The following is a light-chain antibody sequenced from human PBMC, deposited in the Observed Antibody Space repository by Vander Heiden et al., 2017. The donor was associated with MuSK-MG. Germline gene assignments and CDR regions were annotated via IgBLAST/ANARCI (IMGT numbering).Light chain of an antibody. Sequence: DIVMTQPLDSLVVFLGERATINCKSSQSVLYSSNNKNYLAWYQQKPGQPPKLLIYWASTRESGVPDRFSGSGSGTDFTLTISSLQAEDVAVYYCQQYYSTPWTFGQGTKVEIK. CDR2: WAS. CDR3: QQYYSTPWT. J-gene: IGKJ1*01. CDR1: QSVLYSSNNKNY. V-gene: IGKV4-1*01.